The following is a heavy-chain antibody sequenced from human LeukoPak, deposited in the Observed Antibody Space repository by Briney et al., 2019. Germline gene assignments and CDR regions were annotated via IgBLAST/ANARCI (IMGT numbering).Heavy chain of an antibody. Sequence: GGSLRLSCAATGFTFSSYIMNWVRQAPGKGLEWVSSISSRSSQIYYADSVKGRFTISRDNAKNSLYLQMNSLRAEDTAVYYCARYSSGFDYWGQGTLVTVSS. V-gene: IGHV3-21*01. CDR2: ISSRSSQI. CDR3: ARYSSGFDY. D-gene: IGHD3-22*01. J-gene: IGHJ4*02. CDR1: GFTFSSYI.